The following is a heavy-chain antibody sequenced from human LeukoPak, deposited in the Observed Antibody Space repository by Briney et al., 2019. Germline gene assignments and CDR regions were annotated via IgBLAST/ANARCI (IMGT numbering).Heavy chain of an antibody. J-gene: IGHJ4*02. Sequence: GGSLRLSRAASGFTFSTYAMSWVRQAPGKGLEWVSSISSTGGSTYYADSVKGRFTISRDNSKNLLYLQMNSLRIEDTAIYFCTRAYAIGWYYFDYWGRGTLVAVSS. CDR2: ISSTGGST. CDR3: TRAYAIGWYYFDY. D-gene: IGHD6-19*01. CDR1: GFTFSTYA. V-gene: IGHV3-23*01.